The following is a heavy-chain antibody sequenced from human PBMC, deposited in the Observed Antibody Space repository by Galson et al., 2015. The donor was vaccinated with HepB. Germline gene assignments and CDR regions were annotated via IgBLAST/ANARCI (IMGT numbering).Heavy chain of an antibody. V-gene: IGHV3-23*01. CDR3: AKVFPEKTDGWYRQALYYFDS. J-gene: IGHJ4*02. CDR1: GFTFSYYA. D-gene: IGHD6-19*01. Sequence: CAASGFTFSYYAMAWVRQAPGKGLEWISAITPSGDNTYSADSMKGRFFISRDNSQNALFLQMNSLRADDTAIYFCAKVFPEKTDGWYRQALYYFDSWGQGTRVTVSS. CDR2: ITPSGDNT.